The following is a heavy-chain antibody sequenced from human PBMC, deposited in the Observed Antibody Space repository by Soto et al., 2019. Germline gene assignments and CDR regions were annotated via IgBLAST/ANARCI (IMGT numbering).Heavy chain of an antibody. J-gene: IGHJ6*02. CDR3: SKDAKKYHYYNHGMDV. CDR1: VFTVSIYG. D-gene: IGHD2-2*01. V-gene: IGHV3-30*18. CDR2: ISYDGSTK. Sequence: PGGALRVSCAASVFTVSIYGMHWVRQAPGKGLEWVALISYDGSTKFYADSVKGRFTISRDNSKSTLNLEMNSLSAEDTAVYFCSKDAKKYHYYNHGMDVWGQGTTVTV.